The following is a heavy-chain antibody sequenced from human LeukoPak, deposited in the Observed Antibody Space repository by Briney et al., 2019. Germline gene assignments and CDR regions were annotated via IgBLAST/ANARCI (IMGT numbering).Heavy chain of an antibody. J-gene: IGHJ4*02. CDR1: VASIISREHY. CDR3: ARGVEMWSYFDS. CDR2: VFFSVST. Sequence: SETLSLTCSVSVASIISREHYCAWIRQPPGKGLEWIGSVFFSVSTYYKASLKSRLTISVDTSKNQFSMTLTSVTAADTSVYYCARGVEMWSYFDSWGQGTPVIVS. D-gene: IGHD2-21*01. V-gene: IGHV4-39*01.